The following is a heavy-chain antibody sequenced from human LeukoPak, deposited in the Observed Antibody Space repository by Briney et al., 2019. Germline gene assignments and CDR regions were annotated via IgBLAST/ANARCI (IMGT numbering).Heavy chain of an antibody. J-gene: IGHJ5*02. CDR3: ARADYYGSGSYYIGNWFDP. Sequence: GASVKVSCKASGYTFTSYYMHWVRQAPGQGLEWMGIINPSGGSTSYAQKFQGRVTMTRDTSTSTVYMELSSLRSDDTAVYYCARADYYGSGSYYIGNWFDPWGQGTLVTVSS. V-gene: IGHV1-46*01. D-gene: IGHD3-10*01. CDR1: GYTFTSYY. CDR2: INPSGGST.